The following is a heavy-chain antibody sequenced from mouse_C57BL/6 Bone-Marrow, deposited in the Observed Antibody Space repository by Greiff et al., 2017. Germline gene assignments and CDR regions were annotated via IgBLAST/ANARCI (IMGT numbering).Heavy chain of an antibody. V-gene: IGHV1-9*01. D-gene: IGHD1-1*01. J-gene: IGHJ4*01. CDR2: ILPGGGST. CDR3: ARNYGSVYYYAMDY. Sequence: QVHVQQSGAELMKPGASVKLSCKATGYTFTGSWIEWVKQRPGHGLEWIGEILPGGGSTNYNGKFKGKATFTADTSSNTAYMQLSSLTTEDSAIYYCARNYGSVYYYAMDYWGQGTSVTVSS. CDR1: GYTFTGSW.